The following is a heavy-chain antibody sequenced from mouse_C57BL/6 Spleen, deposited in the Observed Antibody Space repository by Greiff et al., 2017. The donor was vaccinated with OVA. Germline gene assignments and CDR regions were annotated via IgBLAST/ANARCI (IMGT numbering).Heavy chain of an antibody. CDR1: GFTFSSYG. CDR2: ISSGGSYT. V-gene: IGHV5-6*02. D-gene: IGHD1-1*01. CDR3: ARRPPSYYYGSSFYAMDY. Sequence: EVKLVESGGDLVKPGGSLKLSCAASGFTFSSYGMSWVRQTPDKRLEWVATISSGGSYTYYPDSVKGRFTISRDNAKNTLYLQMSSLKSEDTAMYYCARRPPSYYYGSSFYAMDYWGQGTSVTVSS. J-gene: IGHJ4*01.